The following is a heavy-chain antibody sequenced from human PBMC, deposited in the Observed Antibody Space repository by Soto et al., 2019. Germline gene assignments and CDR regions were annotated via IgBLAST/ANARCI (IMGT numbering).Heavy chain of an antibody. Sequence: SETLSLTCTVSGGSVTSDEDYWTWIRQSPGKGLEWIGYISNSGSTGYNPSLKTRLSMSVDRSKNQFTLRLTSVTAADTVVYFCATESGSTYGYFDHWGQGTQVTV. J-gene: IGHJ4*02. CDR3: ATESGSTYGYFDH. V-gene: IGHV4-30-4*01. CDR2: ISNSGST. CDR1: GGSVTSDEDY. D-gene: IGHD5-18*01.